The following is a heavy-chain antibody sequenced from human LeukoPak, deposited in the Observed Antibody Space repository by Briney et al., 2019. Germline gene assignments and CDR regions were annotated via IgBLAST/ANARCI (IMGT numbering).Heavy chain of an antibody. CDR1: GYSFNTYY. V-gene: IGHV1-2*02. Sequence: ASVKVSCKASGYSFNTYYMNWVRQAPGQGLEWMGWINPNNGGTNSARKFQGRVTMTRDTSITTAYMELNRLRSDDTAVYYCAGRPLKTNEGDCFDPWGQGTLVTVSS. D-gene: IGHD1-26*01. CDR3: AGRPLKTNEGDCFDP. CDR2: INPNNGGT. J-gene: IGHJ5*02.